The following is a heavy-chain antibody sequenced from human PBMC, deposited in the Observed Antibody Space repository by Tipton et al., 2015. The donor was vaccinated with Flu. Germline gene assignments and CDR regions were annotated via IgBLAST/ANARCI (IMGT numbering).Heavy chain of an antibody. J-gene: IGHJ4*02. V-gene: IGHV3-23*04. CDR1: GFTFSSYA. CDR3: AKMGPHTYRLRYFDWLGFDY. CDR2: ISGSGGST. Sequence: QLVQSGGGLVQPGGSLRLSCAASGFTFSSYAMSWVRQAPGKGLEWVSAISGSGGSTYYADSVKGRFTISRDNSKNTLYLQMNSLRAEDTAVYYCAKMGPHTYRLRYFDWLGFDYWGQGTLVTVSS. D-gene: IGHD3-9*01.